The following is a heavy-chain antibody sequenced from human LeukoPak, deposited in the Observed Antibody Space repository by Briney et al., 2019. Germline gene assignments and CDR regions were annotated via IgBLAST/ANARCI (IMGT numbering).Heavy chain of an antibody. CDR1: GFTFSSNA. J-gene: IGHJ3*02. V-gene: IGHV3-23*01. CDR2: ISGRGGST. CDR3: ARDLIATDI. Sequence: PGGSLRLSCAASGFTFSSNAMSWVRQAPGKGLEWVSGISGRGGSTYYADSVKGRFTISRDNAKNSLYLQVNSLRAEDMAVYYCARDLIATDIWGQGTMVTVSS. D-gene: IGHD5-24*01.